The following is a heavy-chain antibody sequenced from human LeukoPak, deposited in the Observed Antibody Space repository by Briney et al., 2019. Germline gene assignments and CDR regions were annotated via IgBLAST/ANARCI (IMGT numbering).Heavy chain of an antibody. J-gene: IGHJ6*02. D-gene: IGHD6-13*01. V-gene: IGHV1-69*05. CDR2: IIPIFGTA. CDR1: GYTFTSYG. Sequence: SVKVSCKASGYTFTSYGFNWVRQAPGQGLEWMGGIIPIFGTANYAQKFQGRVTITTDESTSTGYMELSSLRSEDTAVYYCAGAAAGSGGYYYYGMDVWGQGTTVTVSS. CDR3: AGAAAGSGGYYYYGMDV.